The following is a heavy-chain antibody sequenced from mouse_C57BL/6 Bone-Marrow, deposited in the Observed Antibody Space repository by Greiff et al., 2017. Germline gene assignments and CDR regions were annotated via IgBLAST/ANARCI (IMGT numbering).Heavy chain of an antibody. V-gene: IGHV1-47*01. J-gene: IGHJ2*01. CDR1: GYTFTTYP. D-gene: IGHD1-1*02. CDR2: FHPYNDDT. Sequence: VMLVESGAELVKPGASVKMSCKASGYTFTTYPIEWMKQNHVKSLEWIGNFHPYNDDTKYNEKFKGKDTLTVEKSSSTVYLELSRLTSDASAVYDCAGGGNCGGYYFDYWGQGTTLTVSS. CDR3: AGGGNCGGYYFDY.